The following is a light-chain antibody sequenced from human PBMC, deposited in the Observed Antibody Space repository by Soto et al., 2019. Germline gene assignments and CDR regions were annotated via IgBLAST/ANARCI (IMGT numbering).Light chain of an antibody. CDR1: SRDVGAYNY. CDR2: EVS. CDR3: SSYTSSNTVV. J-gene: IGLJ7*01. V-gene: IGLV2-14*01. Sequence: QSALTQPASVSGSPGQSITISCTGTSRDVGAYNYVSWYQQCPGKAPKLMISEVSNRPSGISNRFSGSKSGNTASLTISGLQADDEADYYCSSYTSSNTVVFGTGNQLTVL.